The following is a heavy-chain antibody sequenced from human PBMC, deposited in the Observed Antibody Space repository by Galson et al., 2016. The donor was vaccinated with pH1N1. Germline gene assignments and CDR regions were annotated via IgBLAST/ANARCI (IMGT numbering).Heavy chain of an antibody. J-gene: IGHJ4*02. D-gene: IGHD3-22*01. V-gene: IGHV2-5*02. CDR1: GFSITNRGEA. CDR3: AHLYYYDTSGFYRYFDY. Sequence: PALVKPTQTLTLTCIFSGFSITNRGEAVGWIRQPPGKALEWLALVYWDDDKFYRRSLQSRLTITKDTSKNQVVLRMTNMDPVDTGTYYCAHLYYYDTSGFYRYFDYWGQGILVTVSS. CDR2: VYWDDDK.